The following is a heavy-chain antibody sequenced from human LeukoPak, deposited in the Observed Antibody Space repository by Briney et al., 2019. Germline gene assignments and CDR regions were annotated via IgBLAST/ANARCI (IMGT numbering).Heavy chain of an antibody. D-gene: IGHD2-8*01. CDR2: IRSTVDGGTT. CDR3: TRDFNYAND. V-gene: IGHV3-15*01. Sequence: GGSLRLSCAAPGFVSSDVWMSWVRQAPGKGLEWVGRIRSTVDGGTTDYAVPVKGRFTISRHDSRNMLYLQMSSLKTEDTAVYYCTRDFNYANDWGQGTLVTVSS. CDR1: GFVSSDVW. J-gene: IGHJ4*02.